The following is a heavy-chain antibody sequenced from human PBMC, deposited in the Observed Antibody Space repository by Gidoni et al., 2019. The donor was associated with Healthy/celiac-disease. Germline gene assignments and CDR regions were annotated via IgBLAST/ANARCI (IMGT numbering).Heavy chain of an antibody. J-gene: IGHJ5*02. Sequence: QVQLVQSGAEVKKPGVSMKVSCQASVYTSTAYDRHSVRQAPGQGLEWRGWINPNSGGTKYEQKCKGRGTMTRYTSISTADMELSRLRSDDTAVYYCARPSAYFRGYSYGCWFDPWGQGTLVTVSS. CDR3: ARPSAYFRGYSYGCWFDP. V-gene: IGHV1-2*02. CDR2: INPNSGGT. CDR1: VYTSTAYD. D-gene: IGHD5-18*01.